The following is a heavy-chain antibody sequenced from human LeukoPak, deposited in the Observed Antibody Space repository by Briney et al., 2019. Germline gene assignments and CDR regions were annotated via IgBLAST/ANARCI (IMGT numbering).Heavy chain of an antibody. J-gene: IGHJ4*02. D-gene: IGHD3-3*01. CDR3: ARGAIFGVVMYDY. CDR2: IIPIFGTT. CDR1: GCTFSIYA. V-gene: IGHV1-69*05. Sequence: ASVNLSFKSSGCTFSIYAINWVRHPPGQGLEWMGMIIPIFGTTNYAQKFQGRVTITTDESTSTAYMELSSLRSEDTAVYYCARGAIFGVVMYDYWGQGTLVTVSS.